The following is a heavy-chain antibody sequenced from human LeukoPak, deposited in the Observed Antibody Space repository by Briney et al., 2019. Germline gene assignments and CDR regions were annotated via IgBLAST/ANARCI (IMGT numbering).Heavy chain of an antibody. D-gene: IGHD3-22*01. CDR3: ARGEYYYDSSGPNDAFDI. CDR2: IIPIFGTA. CDR1: GGTFSSYA. J-gene: IGHJ3*02. V-gene: IGHV1-69*13. Sequence: ASVKVSCKASGGTFSSYAISWVRQAPGQGLEWMGGIIPIFGTANYAQKFQGRVTITADESTSTAYMELSSLRSEDTAVYYCARGEYYYDSSGPNDAFDIRGQGTMVTVSS.